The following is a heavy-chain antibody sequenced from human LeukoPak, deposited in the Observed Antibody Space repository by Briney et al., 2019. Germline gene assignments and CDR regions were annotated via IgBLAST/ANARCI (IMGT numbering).Heavy chain of an antibody. CDR2: TYYSGST. CDR3: AREGNSIAAAVDY. Sequence: SETLSLTCTVSGASISIYYWSWIRQPPGKGLEWIGYTYYSGSTNYNPSLKSRVTISVDTSKNQFSLKLSSVTAADTAVYYCAREGNSIAAAVDYWGQGTLVTVSS. V-gene: IGHV4-59*12. D-gene: IGHD6-13*01. CDR1: GASISIYY. J-gene: IGHJ4*02.